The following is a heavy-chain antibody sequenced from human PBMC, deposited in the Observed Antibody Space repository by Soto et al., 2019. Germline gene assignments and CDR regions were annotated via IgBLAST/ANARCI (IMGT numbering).Heavy chain of an antibody. Sequence: SVKVSCKASGGTFSSYAISWVRQAPGQGLEWMGGIIPIFGTANYAQKFRGRVTITADESTSTAYMELSSLRSEDTAVYYCARDRSGTTHVVWFDPWGQGTLVTVSS. CDR1: GGTFSSYA. CDR2: IIPIFGTA. CDR3: ARDRSGTTHVVWFDP. J-gene: IGHJ5*02. D-gene: IGHD1-7*01. V-gene: IGHV1-69*13.